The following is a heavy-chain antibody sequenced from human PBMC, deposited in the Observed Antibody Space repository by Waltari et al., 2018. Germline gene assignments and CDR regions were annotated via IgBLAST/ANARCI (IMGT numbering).Heavy chain of an antibody. CDR3: VTESSCGGDCRSLDL. CDR1: GYNFANFD. CDR2: MNPNNGNT. V-gene: IGHV1-8*01. Sequence: QVQLVQSGAEVKKPGASVQVSCKASGYNFANFDINWVRQATGQGLEWVGCMNPNNGNTGYAQNSQGRVTMTSNTSITTAYMELSSLRSEDTAVYYCVTESSCGGDCRSLDLWGQGTVVTVSS. D-gene: IGHD2-21*01. J-gene: IGHJ3*01.